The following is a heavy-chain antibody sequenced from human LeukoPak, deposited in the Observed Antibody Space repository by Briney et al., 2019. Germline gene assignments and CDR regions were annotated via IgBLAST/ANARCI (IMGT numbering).Heavy chain of an antibody. D-gene: IGHD2-2*01. Sequence: GGSLRLSCAASGFTFGDYYMSWLRQAPGKGLEWVSYISSSGTTIYYADSVKGRFTISRDNAKNSLYLQMNSLRAEDTAVYYCARGDVVVPAAIHFDYWGQGTLVTVSS. CDR2: ISSSGTTI. V-gene: IGHV3-11*01. CDR1: GFTFGDYY. J-gene: IGHJ4*02. CDR3: ARGDVVVPAAIHFDY.